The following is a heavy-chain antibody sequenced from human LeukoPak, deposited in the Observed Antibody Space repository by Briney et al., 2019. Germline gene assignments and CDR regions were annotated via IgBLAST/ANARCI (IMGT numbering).Heavy chain of an antibody. J-gene: IGHJ4*02. CDR3: ARECSLEIAVAGTIFDY. D-gene: IGHD6-19*01. Sequence: PGGSLRLSCAASGFTFSSYGMHWVPQAPGKGLEWVAFIRYDGSNKYYADSVKGRFTISRDNSKNMIYLEMSSLKAEDMAVYYCARECSLEIAVAGTIFDYWGQGTLVTVSS. CDR2: IRYDGSNK. CDR1: GFTFSSYG. V-gene: IGHV3-30*02.